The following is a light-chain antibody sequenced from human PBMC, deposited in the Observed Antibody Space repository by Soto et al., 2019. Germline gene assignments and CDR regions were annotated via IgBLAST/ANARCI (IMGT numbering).Light chain of an antibody. CDR3: QQADSFPFT. Sequence: DIQMTQSPSSVSASVGDRVTMSCRASQSISSWLAWYQQKPGKGPKLLIYGASSLQSGVPSRFSGSGSGTDFTLTISSLQPEDFATYVCQQADSFPFTFGPGTKVVTK. CDR2: GAS. V-gene: IGKV1-12*01. CDR1: QSISSW. J-gene: IGKJ3*01.